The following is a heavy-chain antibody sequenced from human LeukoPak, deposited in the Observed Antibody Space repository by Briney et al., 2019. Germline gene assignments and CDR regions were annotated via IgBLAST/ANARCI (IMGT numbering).Heavy chain of an antibody. Sequence: GGSLRLSCAASGFTVSSNYMSWVRQAPGKGLEWVSVIYSGGSTYYADPVKGRSTISRDNSKNTLYLQMNSLRAEDTAVYYCASGGSYGANYFDYWGQGTLVTVSS. CDR3: ASGGSYGANYFDY. CDR2: IYSGGST. D-gene: IGHD1-26*01. CDR1: GFTVSSNY. J-gene: IGHJ4*02. V-gene: IGHV3-53*01.